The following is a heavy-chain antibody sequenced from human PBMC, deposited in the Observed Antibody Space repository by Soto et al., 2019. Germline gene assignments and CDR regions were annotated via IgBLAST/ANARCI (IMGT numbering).Heavy chain of an antibody. CDR2: ITPIFGTA. CDR3: ARDIPRMTKVTTPLRYYYYGMDV. CDR1: GGTFSSYA. V-gene: IGHV1-69*13. D-gene: IGHD4-17*01. Sequence: SVKVSCKASGGTFSSYAISWVRQAPGQGLEWMGGITPIFGTANYAQKFQGRVTITADESTSTAYMELSSLRSEDTAVYYCARDIPRMTKVTTPLRYYYYGMDVCGQGPTVTVYS. J-gene: IGHJ6*02.